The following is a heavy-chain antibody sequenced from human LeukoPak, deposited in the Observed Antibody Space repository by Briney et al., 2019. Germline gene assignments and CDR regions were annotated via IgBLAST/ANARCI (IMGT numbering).Heavy chain of an antibody. CDR2: INHSGST. CDR1: GGSFSSYY. Sequence: SETLSLTCAVYGGSFSSYYWSWIRQPPGKGLEWIGEINHSGSTNYNPSLKSRVTISVDTSKNQFSLKLSSVTAADTAVYYCARGGSRILRYFDWLLYGFDYWGQGTLVTVSS. CDR3: ARGGSRILRYFDWLLYGFDY. V-gene: IGHV4-34*01. D-gene: IGHD3-9*01. J-gene: IGHJ4*02.